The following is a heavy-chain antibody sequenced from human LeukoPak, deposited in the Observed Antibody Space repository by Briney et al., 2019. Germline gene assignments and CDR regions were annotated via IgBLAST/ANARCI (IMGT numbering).Heavy chain of an antibody. V-gene: IGHV1-24*01. CDR1: GYTFTNYY. D-gene: IGHD3-10*01. CDR3: ATASLGSYFDY. Sequence: GASVKVSCKASGYTFTNYYMHWVRQAPGKGLEWMGGFDPEDGETIYAQKFQGRVTMTEDTSTDTAYMELSSLRSEDTAVYYCATASLGSYFDYWGQGTLVTVSS. J-gene: IGHJ4*02. CDR2: FDPEDGET.